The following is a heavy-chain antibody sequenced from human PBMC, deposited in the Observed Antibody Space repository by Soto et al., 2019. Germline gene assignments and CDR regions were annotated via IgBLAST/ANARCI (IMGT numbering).Heavy chain of an antibody. Sequence: SVKVSCKASGGTFSSYAISWVRQAPGQGLEWMGGIIPIFGTANYAQKFQGRVTITADKSTSTAYMELSSLRSEDTAVYYCARAMFQGYYDSLYYFDYWRQGTLVTVSS. V-gene: IGHV1-69*06. J-gene: IGHJ4*02. CDR1: GGTFSSYA. CDR2: IIPIFGTA. CDR3: ARAMFQGYYDSLYYFDY. D-gene: IGHD3-22*01.